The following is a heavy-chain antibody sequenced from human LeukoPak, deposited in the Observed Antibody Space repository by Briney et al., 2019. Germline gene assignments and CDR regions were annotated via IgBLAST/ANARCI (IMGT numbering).Heavy chain of an antibody. CDR2: INPNSGGT. J-gene: IGHJ4*02. Sequence: PEASVKVSCKASGYTFTGYYMHWVRQAPGQGLEWMGWINPNSGGTNYAQKFQGRVTMTRDTHIRTPYMELSRLRSDDTAVYYCAGIAVAGTFAYWRQGTLVTVSS. V-gene: IGHV1-2*02. CDR1: GYTFTGYY. D-gene: IGHD6-19*01. CDR3: AGIAVAGTFAY.